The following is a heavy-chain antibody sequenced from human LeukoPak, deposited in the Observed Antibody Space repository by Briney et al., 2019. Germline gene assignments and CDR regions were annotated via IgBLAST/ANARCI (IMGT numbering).Heavy chain of an antibody. J-gene: IGHJ4*02. V-gene: IGHV3-23*01. D-gene: IGHD2-15*01. CDR1: GFTFSSSA. CDR2: ISNNGGYT. Sequence: GGSLRLSCAASGFTFSSSAMSWVHQAPGKGLEWVSAISNNGGYTYYADSVQGRFTISRDNSKSTLCLQMNSLRAEDTAVYYCAKQLGYCSDGSCYFPYWGQGTLVTVSS. CDR3: AKQLGYCSDGSCYFPY.